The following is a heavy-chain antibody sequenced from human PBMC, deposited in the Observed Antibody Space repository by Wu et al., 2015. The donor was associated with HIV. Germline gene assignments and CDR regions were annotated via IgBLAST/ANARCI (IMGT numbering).Heavy chain of an antibody. D-gene: IGHD6-19*01. Sequence: QVQLVQSGAEVKKPGSSVKVSCKSFGDTFSTDDIHWVRQAPGQGPEWMGRIIPMFGTTNYAQRFLGRVTISADESTSTAYMELSSLRSEDTAVYYCARVVGSSGRDYSYQGTDVWCQGTTVTVSS. CDR1: GDTFSTDD. V-gene: IGHV1-69*13. J-gene: IGHJ6*02. CDR2: IIPMFGTT. CDR3: ARVVGSSGRDYSYQGTDV.